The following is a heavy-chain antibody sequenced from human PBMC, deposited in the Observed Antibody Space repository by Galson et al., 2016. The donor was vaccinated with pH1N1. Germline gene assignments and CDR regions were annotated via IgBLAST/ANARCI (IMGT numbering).Heavy chain of an antibody. J-gene: IGHJ3*02. V-gene: IGHV3-48*04. CDR3: VRDDYESWSGYDAFDI. CDR2: ISGDSTRI. D-gene: IGHD3-3*01. Sequence: SLRLSCAASTFTFSRHGMNWVRQAPGKGLEWISYISGDSTRIFYADSVEGRFTISRDNAKNSLYLHMNSLRVEDTAVYYCVRDDYESWSGYDAFDIWGQGTMVTVSS. CDR1: TFTFSRHG.